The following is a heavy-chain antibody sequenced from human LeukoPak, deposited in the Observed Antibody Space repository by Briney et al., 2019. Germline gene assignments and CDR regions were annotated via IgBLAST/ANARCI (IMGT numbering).Heavy chain of an antibody. CDR3: ATSGVIPGAVGAY. Sequence: GGSLRLSCAVSGFTVSTNYMNWVRQAPGTGLEWVSVIFSGGDTYYADSVKGRFTISRDSSKNTLYLQMNSLRAEDTAAYYCATSGVIPGAVGAYWGQGTLVTVSS. V-gene: IGHV3-66*01. D-gene: IGHD2-2*01. J-gene: IGHJ4*02. CDR1: GFTVSTNY. CDR2: IFSGGDT.